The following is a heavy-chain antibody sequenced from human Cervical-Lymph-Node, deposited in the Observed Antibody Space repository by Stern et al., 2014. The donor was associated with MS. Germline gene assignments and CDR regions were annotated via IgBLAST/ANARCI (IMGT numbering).Heavy chain of an antibody. CDR3: AENMDV. Sequence: VQLEQSGAEVKKPGASVQVSCKPSGFTFSNYYVHWLRQAPGQRPEWMGRISTKNGDTNYAPKFQGRVTMTRDTSVGLVSLEVTRLRLDDTAIYYCAENMDVWGQGTTVTVSS. V-gene: IGHV1-2*02. J-gene: IGHJ6*02. CDR1: GFTFSNYY. CDR2: ISTKNGDT.